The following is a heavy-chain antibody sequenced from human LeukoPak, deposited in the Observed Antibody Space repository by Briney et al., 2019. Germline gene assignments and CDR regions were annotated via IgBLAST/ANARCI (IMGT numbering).Heavy chain of an antibody. CDR2: IYYSGST. CDR3: ARWSIVVDPRGLGFDP. J-gene: IGHJ5*02. V-gene: IGHV4-31*03. D-gene: IGHD2-21*01. Sequence: SQTLSLTCTVSGGSIRSGGYYWSWIRQHPGTGLQWIGNIYYSGSTYYNPSLQSRVIISIDRSRNQFSLRRSSVTAADTAMYYCARWSIVVDPRGLGFDPWGQGTLVTVSS. CDR1: GGSIRSGGYY.